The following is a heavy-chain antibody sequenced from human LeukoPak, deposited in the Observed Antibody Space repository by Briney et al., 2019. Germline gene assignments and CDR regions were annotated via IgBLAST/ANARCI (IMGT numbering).Heavy chain of an antibody. V-gene: IGHV3-43*02. CDR1: GFTFDDYA. Sequence: GGSLRLSCAASGFTFDDYAVHWVRQAPGKGLEWVSLISGDGGSTYYADSVKGRFTISRDNSKNSLYLQMNSLRTEDTALYYCAKDYVGRVGYNLFDYWGQGTLVTVSS. CDR3: AKDYVGRVGYNLFDY. CDR2: ISGDGGST. D-gene: IGHD5-24*01. J-gene: IGHJ4*02.